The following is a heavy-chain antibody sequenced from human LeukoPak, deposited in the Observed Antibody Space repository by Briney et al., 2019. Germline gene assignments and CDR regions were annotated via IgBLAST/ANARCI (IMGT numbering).Heavy chain of an antibody. Sequence: GGSLRLSCVASGFSFGNNDMHWVRQAPGKGLEWVAVISSAGNIKYYADSVKGRFTVSRDNSKNTLYLQMDSLRAEDTALYYCAKHYSRAVWGDYWGQGTLVTVSS. D-gene: IGHD7-27*01. CDR1: GFSFGNND. CDR3: AKHYSRAVWGDY. V-gene: IGHV3-30*18. CDR2: ISSAGNIK. J-gene: IGHJ4*02.